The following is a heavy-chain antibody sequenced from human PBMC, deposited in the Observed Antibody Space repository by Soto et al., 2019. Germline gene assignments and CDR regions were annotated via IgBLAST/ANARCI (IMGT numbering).Heavy chain of an antibody. J-gene: IGHJ4*02. CDR1: GGSISRGCYY. V-gene: IGHV4-39*07. CDR2: INNSVST. Sequence: SETLSLSCTVSGGSISRGCYYWSWIRQNPGKGLEWIGEINNSVSTNYNPSLKSRVTISVDTSKNQFSLKLTSVTAADTAVYYCARDKITGLFDYWGQGTLVTVSS. CDR3: ARDKITGLFDY. D-gene: IGHD2-8*02.